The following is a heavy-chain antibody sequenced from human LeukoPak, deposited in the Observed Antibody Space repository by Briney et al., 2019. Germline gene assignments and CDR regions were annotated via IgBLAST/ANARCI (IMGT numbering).Heavy chain of an antibody. D-gene: IGHD1-7*01. CDR2: IKSKTDGGTT. CDR1: GFTFSNAW. J-gene: IGHJ1*01. Sequence: GGSLRLSCAASGFTFSNAWMSWVRQAPGKGLELVGRIKSKTDGGTTDYAAPVKGRFTISRDDSKNTLYLQMNSLKTEDTAVYYCTTDRRGNWNYEHWGQGTLVTVSS. V-gene: IGHV3-15*01. CDR3: TTDRRGNWNYEH.